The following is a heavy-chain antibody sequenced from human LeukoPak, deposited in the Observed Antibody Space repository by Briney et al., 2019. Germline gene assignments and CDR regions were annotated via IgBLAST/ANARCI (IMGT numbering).Heavy chain of an antibody. CDR2: IYTSGST. V-gene: IGHV4-4*07. D-gene: IGHD3-16*01. CDR3: ARYVRYLPWENYYYMDV. J-gene: IGHJ6*03. CDR1: GGSISSYY. Sequence: PSETLSLTCTVSGGSISSYYWSWIRQPAGKGLEWIGRIYTSGSTNYNPSLKSRVTMSVDTSKNQFSLKLSSVTAADTAVYYCARYVRYLPWENYYYMDVWGKGTTVTVSS.